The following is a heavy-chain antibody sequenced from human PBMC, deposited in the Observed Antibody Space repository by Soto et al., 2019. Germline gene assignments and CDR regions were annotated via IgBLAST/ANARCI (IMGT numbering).Heavy chain of an antibody. CDR1: GGTFSNYV. J-gene: IGHJ4*02. CDR3: ARDMTRTVVPYFDF. CDR2: IIPISGAA. Sequence: SVKVSCKASGGTFSNYVVNWVRQAPGQGLEWMGRIIPISGAATYAQKFQGRVTITADKSTSTSYMELSSLRSEDTAVYYCARDMTRTVVPYFDFWGQGTLVTVSS. D-gene: IGHD1-7*01. V-gene: IGHV1-69*06.